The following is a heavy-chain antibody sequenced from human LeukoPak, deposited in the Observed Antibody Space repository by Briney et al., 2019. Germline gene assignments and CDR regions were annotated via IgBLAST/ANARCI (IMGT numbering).Heavy chain of an antibody. V-gene: IGHV4-4*02. D-gene: IGHD2-21*01. CDR3: ARLAAIPYYYMDV. Sequence: PSETLSLTCAVSGGSISGTNWWSWVRQPPGKGLEWIGEIYQTGSTNYNPSLKSRVTISVDKSKNQFSLSLSSVTAADTAVYYCARLAAIPYYYMDVWGKGTTVTVSS. CDR1: GGSISGTNW. J-gene: IGHJ6*03. CDR2: IYQTGST.